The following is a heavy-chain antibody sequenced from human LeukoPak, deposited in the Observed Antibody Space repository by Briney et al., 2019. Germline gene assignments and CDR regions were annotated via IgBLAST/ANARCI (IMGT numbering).Heavy chain of an antibody. Sequence: PGGSLRLSCAASGFTFSNYAMTWVRQATGKGPGWVSGINNSGYRTFYAKCVKGRFTISRDNSKSRLYLEMNSLRAEDTAVYYCAKFTMTTRLDYWGQGILVTVSS. CDR2: INNSGYRT. V-gene: IGHV3-23*01. CDR3: AKFTMTTRLDY. J-gene: IGHJ4*02. D-gene: IGHD4-17*01. CDR1: GFTFSNYA.